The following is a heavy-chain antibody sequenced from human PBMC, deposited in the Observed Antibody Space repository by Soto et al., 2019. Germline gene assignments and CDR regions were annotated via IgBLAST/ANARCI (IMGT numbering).Heavy chain of an antibody. Sequence: SETLSLTCTVSGSSISSYYWSWIRQPPGKGLEWIGYIYYSGSTNYNPSLKSRVTISVDTSKNQFSLKLSSVTAADTAVYYCARQTAAGTARLDYWGQGTLVTVSS. CDR2: IYYSGST. J-gene: IGHJ4*02. D-gene: IGHD6-13*01. V-gene: IGHV4-59*08. CDR3: ARQTAAGTARLDY. CDR1: GSSISSYY.